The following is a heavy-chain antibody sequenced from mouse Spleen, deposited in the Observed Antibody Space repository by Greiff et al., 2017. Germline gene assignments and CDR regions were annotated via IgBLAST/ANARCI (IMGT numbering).Heavy chain of an antibody. Sequence: EVQLQQSGAELVRPGASVKLSCTASGFNIKDYYMHWVKQRPEQGLEWIGRIDPEDGDTEYAPKFQGKATMTADTSSNTAYLQLSSLTSEDTAVYYCTINFLYYYGSSYHDYWGQGTTLTVSS. CDR3: TINFLYYYGSSYHDY. CDR2: IDPEDGDT. CDR1: GFNIKDYY. J-gene: IGHJ2*01. D-gene: IGHD1-1*01. V-gene: IGHV14-1*01.